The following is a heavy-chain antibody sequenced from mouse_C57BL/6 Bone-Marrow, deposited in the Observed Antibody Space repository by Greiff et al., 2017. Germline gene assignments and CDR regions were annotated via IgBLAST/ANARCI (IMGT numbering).Heavy chain of an antibody. CDR2: IYPRDGST. J-gene: IGHJ3*01. Sequence: QVQLQQSDAELVKPGASVKISCKVSGYTFTDHTIHWMKQRPEQGLEWIGYIYPRDGSTKYNEKFKGKATLTADKSSSTAYMQLNSLTSEDSAVYFCARCLWDDYGSSQAWFAYWGQGTLVTVSA. D-gene: IGHD1-1*01. CDR3: ARCLWDDYGSSQAWFAY. CDR1: GYTFTDHT. V-gene: IGHV1-78*01.